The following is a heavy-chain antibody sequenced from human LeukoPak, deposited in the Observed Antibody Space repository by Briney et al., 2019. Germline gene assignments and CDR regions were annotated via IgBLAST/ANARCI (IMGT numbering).Heavy chain of an antibody. J-gene: IGHJ4*02. CDR3: ARQDVLRFLEWSPFDY. D-gene: IGHD3-3*01. CDR1: GGSSSSGGHY. Sequence: SETLSLTCTVSGGSSSSGGHYWSWIRQPPGKGLEWIGYIYHSGSTYYNPSLKSRVTISVDRSKNQFSLKLSSVTAADTAVYYCARQDVLRFLEWSPFDYWGQGTLVTVSS. V-gene: IGHV4-30-2*01. CDR2: IYHSGST.